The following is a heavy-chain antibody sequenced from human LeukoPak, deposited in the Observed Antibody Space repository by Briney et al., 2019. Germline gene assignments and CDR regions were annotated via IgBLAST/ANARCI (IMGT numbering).Heavy chain of an antibody. CDR1: GFTFSSYA. Sequence: GGSLRLSCAASGFTFSSYAMSWVRQAPGKGLEWVSAISGSGGSTYYADSVKGRFTISRDNSKNTLYLHMNSLRREDTGLYYCAKSRAPTADPDAFDVWGQGTMVTVSS. CDR3: AKSRAPTADPDAFDV. CDR2: ISGSGGST. D-gene: IGHD1-14*01. J-gene: IGHJ3*01. V-gene: IGHV3-23*01.